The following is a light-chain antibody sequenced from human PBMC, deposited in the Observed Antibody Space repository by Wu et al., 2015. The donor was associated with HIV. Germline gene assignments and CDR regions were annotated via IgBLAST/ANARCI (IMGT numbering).Light chain of an antibody. J-gene: IGKJ1*01. V-gene: IGKV3-20*01. CDR1: QSVSSSY. CDR3: QQYQT. CDR2: GAS. Sequence: EIVLTQSPGTLSLSPGERASLSCRASQSVSSSYLAWCQQKPGQAPRLLIYGASSRATGIPDRFSGSGSGTDFTLTISRLEPEDFAVYYCQQYQTFGQGTKVEIK.